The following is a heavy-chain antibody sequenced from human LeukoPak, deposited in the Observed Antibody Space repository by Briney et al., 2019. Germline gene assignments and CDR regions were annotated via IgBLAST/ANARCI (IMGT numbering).Heavy chain of an antibody. J-gene: IGHJ4*02. CDR1: GFTFSSYA. CDR3: AKFRGSERTVIDC. Sequence: GESLRLSCAASGFTFSSYAMSWVREAPGKGLVWVSTISGGGGRTWYADSVKGRFTISRDNSKNTVDVQLNSLRAEDTAVYYCAKFRGSERTVIDCWGQGTLVTVSP. V-gene: IGHV3-23*01. CDR2: ISGGGGRT. D-gene: IGHD1-1*01.